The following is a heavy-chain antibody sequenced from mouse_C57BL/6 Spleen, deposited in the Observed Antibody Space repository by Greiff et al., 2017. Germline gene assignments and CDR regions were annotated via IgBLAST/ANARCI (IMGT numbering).Heavy chain of an antibody. CDR1: GYTFTDYY. V-gene: IGHV1-76*01. Sequence: VQLQQSGAELVRPGASVKLSCKASGYTFTDYYINWVKQRPGQGLEWIARIYPGSGNTYYNEKFKGKATLTAEKSSSTAYMQLSSLTSEDSAVYFCARSGYYDYDEGVNFDYWGQGTTLTVSS. J-gene: IGHJ2*01. CDR2: IYPGSGNT. D-gene: IGHD2-4*01. CDR3: ARSGYYDYDEGVNFDY.